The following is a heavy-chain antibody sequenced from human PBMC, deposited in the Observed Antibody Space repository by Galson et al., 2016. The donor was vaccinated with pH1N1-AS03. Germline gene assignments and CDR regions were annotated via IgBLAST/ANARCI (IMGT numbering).Heavy chain of an antibody. J-gene: IGHJ4*02. CDR3: ATAGNYFDIRRFDY. D-gene: IGHD3-9*01. CDR2: VKGVFRTT. V-gene: IGHV1-69*05. CDR1: GLTFSSYA. Sequence: SVKVSCKASGLTFSSYAISWVRQAPGQGLEWMGGVKGVFRTTNYAQKFQGRITITMDQSTGTAYMEVSSLRAEDTAVYYCATAGNYFDIRRFDYWGQGTTVTV.